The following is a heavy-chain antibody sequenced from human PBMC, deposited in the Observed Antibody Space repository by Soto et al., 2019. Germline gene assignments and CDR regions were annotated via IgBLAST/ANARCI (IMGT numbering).Heavy chain of an antibody. Sequence: GGSRRLAWGAAGWTFSGYEVSWIRQAPGKGLEWVSYISSSGSTIYYADSVKGRFTISRDNAKNSLYLQMNSLRAEDTAVYYCARDFSSGSYNYYYGMDVWGQGTTVTVSS. CDR1: GWTFSGYE. V-gene: IGHV3-11*01. D-gene: IGHD1-26*01. CDR2: ISSSGSTI. CDR3: ARDFSSGSYNYYYGMDV. J-gene: IGHJ6*02.